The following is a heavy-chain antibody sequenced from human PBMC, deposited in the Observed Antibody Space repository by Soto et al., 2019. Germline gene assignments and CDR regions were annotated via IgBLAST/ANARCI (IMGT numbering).Heavy chain of an antibody. D-gene: IGHD5-18*01. CDR1: GGSFTYT. V-gene: IGHV1-69*13. CDR2: IIPIFGTT. CDR3: ARLHSHGTYGMDV. Sequence: SVKVSCKASGGSFTYTLSWVRQAPGQGLEWMGGIIPIFGTTNYAQKFQGRVTITADESTKTAYMELSTLRSEDTAVYYCARLHSHGTYGMDVWGQGTTGTVSS. J-gene: IGHJ6*02.